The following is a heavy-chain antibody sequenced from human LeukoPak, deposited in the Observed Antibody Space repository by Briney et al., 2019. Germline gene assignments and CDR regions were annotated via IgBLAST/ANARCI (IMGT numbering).Heavy chain of an antibody. V-gene: IGHV3-21*04. CDR3: ARASALVLRYFDWLPRALGDAFDI. CDR1: GFTFSSY. D-gene: IGHD3-9*01. Sequence: GGSLRLSCAASGFTFSSYMNWVRQAPGKGLEWVSSISSTSSYIYYADSVKGRFTISRDNAKNSLYLQMNSLRAEDTAVYYCARASALVLRYFDWLPRALGDAFDIWGQGTMVTVSS. J-gene: IGHJ3*02. CDR2: ISSTSSYI.